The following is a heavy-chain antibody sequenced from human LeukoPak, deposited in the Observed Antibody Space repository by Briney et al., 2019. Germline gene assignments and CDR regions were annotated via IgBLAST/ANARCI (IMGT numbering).Heavy chain of an antibody. Sequence: GGSLRLSCAASGFTVSSNYMSWVRQAPGKGLEWVSVIYSGGSTYYADSVKGRFTISRDNSKNTLYLQMNSLRAEDTAVYYCARDGSLGVDNYYYYMDVWGKGTTVTVSS. CDR3: ARDGSLGVDNYYYYMDV. D-gene: IGHD3-3*01. CDR1: GFTVSSNY. CDR2: IYSGGST. J-gene: IGHJ6*03. V-gene: IGHV3-66*01.